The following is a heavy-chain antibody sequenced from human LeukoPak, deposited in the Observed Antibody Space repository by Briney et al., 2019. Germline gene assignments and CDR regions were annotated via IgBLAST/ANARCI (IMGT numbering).Heavy chain of an antibody. J-gene: IGHJ6*03. Sequence: GASVKVSCKASGYTFTGYYMHWVRQAPGQGLEWMGWINPNSGGTNYAQKFQGRVTMTRDTSISTAHMELSSLRSDDTAVYYCARVVPDPILPYYMDVWGKGTTVTISS. D-gene: IGHD4/OR15-4a*01. V-gene: IGHV1-2*02. CDR1: GYTFTGYY. CDR3: ARVVPDPILPYYMDV. CDR2: INPNSGGT.